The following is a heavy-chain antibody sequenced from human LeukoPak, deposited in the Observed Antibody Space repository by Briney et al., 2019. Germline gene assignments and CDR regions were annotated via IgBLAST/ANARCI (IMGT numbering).Heavy chain of an antibody. CDR1: GYTFTGYY. J-gene: IGHJ6*02. D-gene: IGHD2-15*01. Sequence: ASVKVSCKASGYTFTGYYMHWVRQAPGQGLEWMGWINPNSGGTNYAQKFQGWVTMTRDTSISTAYMELSRLRSDDTAVYYCARDKPLGYCSGGSCYSGGYYYGMDVWGQGTTVTVSS. V-gene: IGHV1-2*04. CDR2: INPNSGGT. CDR3: ARDKPLGYCSGGSCYSGGYYYGMDV.